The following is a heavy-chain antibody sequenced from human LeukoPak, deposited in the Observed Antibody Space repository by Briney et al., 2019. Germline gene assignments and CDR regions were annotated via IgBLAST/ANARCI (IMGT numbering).Heavy chain of an antibody. CDR1: GGSVSGDGYY. V-gene: IGHV4-61*08. Sequence: SETLSLTCTVSGGSVSGDGYYWSWTRQPPGKGLEWIGYIYYSGSTNYNPSLKSRVTISVDTSKNQFSLKLSSVTAADTAVYYCARGYSSGWYGYWGQGTLVTVSS. D-gene: IGHD6-19*01. CDR2: IYYSGST. J-gene: IGHJ4*02. CDR3: ARGYSSGWYGY.